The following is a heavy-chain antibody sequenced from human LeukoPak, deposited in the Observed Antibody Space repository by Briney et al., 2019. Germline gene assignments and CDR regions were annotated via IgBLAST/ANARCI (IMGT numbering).Heavy chain of an antibody. Sequence: PGGSLRLSCAASGFTFSSYAMHWVRQAPGKGLEYVSAISSNGGSTYYANSVRGRFTISRDNSKNTLYLQMGSLRAEDMAVYYCWRGVRGNSYLYPHFDYWGQETLVTVSS. D-gene: IGHD5-18*01. J-gene: IGHJ4*02. CDR3: WRGVRGNSYLYPHFDY. CDR2: ISSNGGST. CDR1: GFTFSSYA. V-gene: IGHV3-64*01.